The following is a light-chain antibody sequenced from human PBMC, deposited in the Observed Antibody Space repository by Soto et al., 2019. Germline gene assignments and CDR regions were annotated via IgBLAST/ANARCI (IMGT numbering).Light chain of an antibody. V-gene: IGKV3-15*01. CDR2: RAS. Sequence: EVVMTQSPATLSVSPGERVTLSCRASQSVRSNLAWYQQKPGQSPRLLIYRASTRATNIPARFSGSGSGTEFTLTISSLQSEDFAVYYCQQYNNWPPTFGQGTRLEIK. CDR3: QQYNNWPPT. J-gene: IGKJ5*01. CDR1: QSVRSN.